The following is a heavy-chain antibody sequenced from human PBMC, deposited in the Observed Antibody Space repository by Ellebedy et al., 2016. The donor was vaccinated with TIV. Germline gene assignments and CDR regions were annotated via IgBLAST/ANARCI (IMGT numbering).Heavy chain of an antibody. J-gene: IGHJ4*02. CDR1: GYSFTTYW. CDR2: IYPGDSDT. Sequence: GESLKISCKGSGYSFTTYWIAWVRQMPGKGLECMGIIYPGDSDTRYSPSFQGQVTISADKSISTAYLQWTSLKASDTAMYYCARSSLGTGTYSFDYWGQGILVTVSS. D-gene: IGHD1-26*01. CDR3: ARSSLGTGTYSFDY. V-gene: IGHV5-51*01.